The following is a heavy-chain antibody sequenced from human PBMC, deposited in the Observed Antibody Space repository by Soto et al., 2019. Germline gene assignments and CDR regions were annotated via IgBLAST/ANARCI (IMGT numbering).Heavy chain of an antibody. J-gene: IGHJ4*02. CDR1: GGSISSYY. CDR3: ARQYWAAGHFDY. V-gene: IGHV4-59*01. CDR2: IYYSGST. D-gene: IGHD6-13*01. Sequence: LSLTCTVSGGSISSYYWSWIRQPPGKGLEWIGYIYYSGSTNYNPSLKSRVTISVDTSKNQFSLKLSSVTAADTAVYYCARQYWAAGHFDYWGQVTPVPVSP.